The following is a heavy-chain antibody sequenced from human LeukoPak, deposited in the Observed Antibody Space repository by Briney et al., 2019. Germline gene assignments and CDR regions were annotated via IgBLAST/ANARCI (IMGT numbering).Heavy chain of an antibody. CDR3: ARSRAFNSGAFDP. CDR1: GASVSSAGY. Sequence: SEILSLTCAVSGASVSSAGYWTWIRQPPGKGVEWNAHIYNGVNTNYNPSLKSRVTISVDTSKNQFSLRLNSVTAADTAVYYCARSRAFNSGAFDPWGQGSLVTVSS. D-gene: IGHD1-26*01. CDR2: IYNGVNT. V-gene: IGHV4-61*08. J-gene: IGHJ5*02.